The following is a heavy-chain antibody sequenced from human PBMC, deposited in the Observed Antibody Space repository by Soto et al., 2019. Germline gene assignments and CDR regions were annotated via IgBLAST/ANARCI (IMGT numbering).Heavy chain of an antibody. Sequence: SETLSLTCTVSGGSISSGGYYWSWIRQHPGKGLEWIGYTYYSGSTYYNPSLKSRVTISVDTSKNQFSLKLSSVTAADTAVYYCARAHDSSGFNWFDPWGQGTLVTVSS. CDR2: TYYSGST. V-gene: IGHV4-31*03. J-gene: IGHJ5*02. CDR1: GGSISSGGYY. CDR3: ARAHDSSGFNWFDP. D-gene: IGHD3-22*01.